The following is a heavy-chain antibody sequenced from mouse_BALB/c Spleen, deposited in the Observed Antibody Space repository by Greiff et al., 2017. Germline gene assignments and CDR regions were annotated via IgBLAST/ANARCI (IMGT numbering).Heavy chain of an antibody. Sequence: EVKLQQSGPGLVKPSQSLSLTCTVTGYSITSDYAWNWIRQFPGNKLEWMGYISYSGSTSYNPSLKSRISITRDTSKNQFFLQLNSVTTEDTATYYCSYYRYEDYAMDYWGQGTSVTVSS. CDR3: SYYRYEDYAMDY. D-gene: IGHD2-14*01. CDR1: GYSITSDYA. CDR2: ISYSGST. J-gene: IGHJ4*01. V-gene: IGHV3-2*02.